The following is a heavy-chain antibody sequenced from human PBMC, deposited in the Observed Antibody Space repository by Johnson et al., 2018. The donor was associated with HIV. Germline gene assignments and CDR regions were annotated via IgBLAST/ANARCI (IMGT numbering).Heavy chain of an antibody. Sequence: QVQLVESGGGLVQPGRSLRLSCAASGFTFSSYAMHWVRQAPGKGLEWVAVISYDGSNKYYADSVKGRFTISRDNSKNTLYLQMNSLRAEDTAVYYCARGVGGAGDDAFDIWGQGTMVTVSS. CDR1: GFTFSSYA. D-gene: IGHD6-19*01. V-gene: IGHV3-30-3*01. CDR2: ISYDGSNK. J-gene: IGHJ3*02. CDR3: ARGVGGAGDDAFDI.